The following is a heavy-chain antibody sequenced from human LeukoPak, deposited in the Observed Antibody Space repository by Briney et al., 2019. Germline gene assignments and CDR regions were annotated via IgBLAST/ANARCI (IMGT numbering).Heavy chain of an antibody. CDR2: IIPIFGTA. CDR1: GGTFSSYA. V-gene: IGHV1-69*05. J-gene: IGHJ4*02. D-gene: IGHD3-22*01. CDR3: ARGGPGWLFPYYFDY. Sequence: KVSCKASGGTFSSYAISWVRQAPGQGLEWMGGIIPIFGTANYAQKFQGRVTITTDESTSTAYMELSSLRSEDTAVYYCARGGPGWLFPYYFDYWGQGTLVTVSS.